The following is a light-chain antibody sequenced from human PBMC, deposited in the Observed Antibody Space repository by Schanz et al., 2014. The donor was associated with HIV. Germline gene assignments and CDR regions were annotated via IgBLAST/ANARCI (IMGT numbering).Light chain of an antibody. CDR2: GAS. CDR1: QTVSSSS. V-gene: IGKV3-20*01. Sequence: EIVLTQSPDTLSLSPGERATLSCRASQTVSSSSLAWYQQKPGQSPRLLIYGASTRATGIPDRFSGSGSGTDFSLTISRLEPEDFAVYYCQQYNNWPPWTFGQGTKVEIK. CDR3: QQYNNWPPWT. J-gene: IGKJ1*01.